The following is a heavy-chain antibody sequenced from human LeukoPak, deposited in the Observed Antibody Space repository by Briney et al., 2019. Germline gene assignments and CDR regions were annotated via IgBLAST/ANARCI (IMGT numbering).Heavy chain of an antibody. Sequence: GGSLRLSCTTSGITFSNSWMSWVRQAPGKGLEWVATIRPDGSEGYYADSVRGRFTISRDNAKNSLYLQMNSLRAEDTALYYCARDYYDSSGYHYYYYYMDVWGKGTTVTVSS. J-gene: IGHJ6*03. CDR1: GITFSNSW. D-gene: IGHD3-22*01. V-gene: IGHV3-7*03. CDR3: ARDYYDSSGYHYYYYYMDV. CDR2: IRPDGSEG.